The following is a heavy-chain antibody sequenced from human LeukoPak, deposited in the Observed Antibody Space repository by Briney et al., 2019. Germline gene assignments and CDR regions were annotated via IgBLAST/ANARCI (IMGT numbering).Heavy chain of an antibody. CDR1: GGTFSSYA. CDR2: IIPMFGTA. Sequence: SVKVSCKASGGTFSSYAISWVRQAPGQGLEWMGGIIPMFGTANYAQKFQGRVTMTTDTSTSTAYMELRSLRSDDTAVYYCARVEVTTDGLWGMVRGAIDYWGQGTLVTVSS. D-gene: IGHD3-10*01. CDR3: ARVEVTTDGLWGMVRGAIDY. V-gene: IGHV1-69*05. J-gene: IGHJ4*02.